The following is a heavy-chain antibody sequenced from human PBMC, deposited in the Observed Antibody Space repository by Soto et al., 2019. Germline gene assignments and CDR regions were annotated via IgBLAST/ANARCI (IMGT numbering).Heavy chain of an antibody. CDR2: VNDGGRP. CDR3: ARLGYYHSGGPP. J-gene: IGHJ4*02. Sequence: QVQLQQWGAGLLKPSETLSLTCAVYGGSFSAYYWSWLRQPPGKGLEWIGEVNDGGRPNYSVSLKSRLTISLDTSKNQFSLKLSSVTAADTAVYYCARLGYYHSGGPPWGQGTLVTVSS. D-gene: IGHD3-22*01. V-gene: IGHV4-34*01. CDR1: GGSFSAYY.